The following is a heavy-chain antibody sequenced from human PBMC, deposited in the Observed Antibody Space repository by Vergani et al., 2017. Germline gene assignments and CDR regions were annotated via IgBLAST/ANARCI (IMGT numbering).Heavy chain of an antibody. D-gene: IGHD6-6*01. CDR2: ICPGDSDT. Sequence: EVQLVQSGAEVKKPGESLKISCKGSGYSFTSYWLGWVRQMPGKGREWMGIICPGDSDTRYSPSFQGQDTISADKSISTAYLQWSSLKASDTAMYYCARRKYSSSHFFDYWGQGTLVTVSS. J-gene: IGHJ4*02. CDR3: ARRKYSSSHFFDY. CDR1: GYSFTSYW. V-gene: IGHV5-51*01.